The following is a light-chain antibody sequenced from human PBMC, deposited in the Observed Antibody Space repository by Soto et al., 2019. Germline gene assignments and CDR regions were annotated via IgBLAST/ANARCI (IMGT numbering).Light chain of an antibody. Sequence: QSVLTQPASVSGSPGQSITISCTGTSSDIGGYNFVSWYQHRPGKAPEVMIYDVNHRPLGISDRFSGSKSGNTASLTISGLQAEDEADYYCSSYTGSSTPYVFGTGTKLTVL. CDR2: DVN. V-gene: IGLV2-14*03. CDR1: SSDIGGYNF. J-gene: IGLJ1*01. CDR3: SSYTGSSTPYV.